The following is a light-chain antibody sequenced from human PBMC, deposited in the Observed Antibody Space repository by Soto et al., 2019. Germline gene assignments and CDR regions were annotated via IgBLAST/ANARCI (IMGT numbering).Light chain of an antibody. CDR2: AAS. J-gene: IGKJ1*01. V-gene: IGKV1-39*01. CDR3: QQSYSVPWT. Sequence: DIQMTQTPSSLSASVGDRVTITCRASRTISSDINWYQQKPGQAPKFLIYAASSLQSGVPSRFSGSGSGTDFPLTISSLQPEDSATYFCQQSYSVPWTFGQGTKVEV. CDR1: RTISSD.